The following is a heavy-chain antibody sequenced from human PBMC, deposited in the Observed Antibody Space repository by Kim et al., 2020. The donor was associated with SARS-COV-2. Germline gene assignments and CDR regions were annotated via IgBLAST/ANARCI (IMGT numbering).Heavy chain of an antibody. CDR3: AASSDYYDSSGYYN. Sequence: NPSLKSRVTISVDTSKNQFSLKLSSVTAADTAMYYCAASSDYYDSSGYYNWGQGTLVTVSS. J-gene: IGHJ4*02. D-gene: IGHD3-22*01. V-gene: IGHV4-59*01.